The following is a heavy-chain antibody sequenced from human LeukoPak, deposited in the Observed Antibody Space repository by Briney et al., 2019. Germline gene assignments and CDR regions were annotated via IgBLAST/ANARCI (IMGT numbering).Heavy chain of an antibody. CDR1: GYSVTSYW. Sequence: GASLQISATASGYSVTSYWIGWVRHMPEKRLEWVKIIYPGNSDTKYSPSLQGQVTISADKSISTAYLQWSSLKASDTAMYYCATPGPLIHNFDGGREVFDYWGQGTVVTVSS. CDR2: IYPGNSDT. CDR3: ATPGPLIHNFDGGREVFDY. D-gene: IGHD3-9*01. J-gene: IGHJ4*02. V-gene: IGHV5-51*01.